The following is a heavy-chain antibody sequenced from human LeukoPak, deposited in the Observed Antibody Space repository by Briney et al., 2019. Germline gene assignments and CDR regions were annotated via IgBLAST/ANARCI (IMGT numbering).Heavy chain of an antibody. D-gene: IGHD2-8*01. CDR3: ARLGVQSAGKYYFDY. CDR2: IYSGGGT. V-gene: IGHV3-66*04. CDR1: GFTVSSNY. Sequence: PGGSLRLSCAASGFTVSSNYMSWVRQAPGRGLEWVSVIYSGGGTYYADSVKGRFTISRDNSKNTLYLQMNSLRAEDTAVYHCARLGVQSAGKYYFDYWGQGTLVTVSS. J-gene: IGHJ4*02.